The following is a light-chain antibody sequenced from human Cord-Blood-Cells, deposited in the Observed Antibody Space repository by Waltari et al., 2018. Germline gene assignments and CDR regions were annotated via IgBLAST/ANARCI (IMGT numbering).Light chain of an antibody. V-gene: IGKV1-33*01. Sequence: DIQMTQSPSSLSASVGARVTITCKASQDISNYLNWYQQKPGKAPKLLSYDASDLEKGFPTRFSGMGSGTDFTFTISGRRPEVMPTYSCRRYDNLPLTFGGGTRVEIK. CDR2: DAS. CDR1: QDISNY. CDR3: RRYDNLPLT. J-gene: IGKJ4*01.